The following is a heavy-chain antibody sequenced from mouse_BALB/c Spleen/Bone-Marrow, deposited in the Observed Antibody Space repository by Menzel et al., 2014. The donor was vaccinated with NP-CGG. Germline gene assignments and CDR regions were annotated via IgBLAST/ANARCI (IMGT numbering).Heavy chain of an antibody. D-gene: IGHD1-1*01. J-gene: IGHJ2*01. CDR2: IDPANVNT. CDR3: ASYVYGYYFDY. V-gene: IGHV14-3*02. CDR1: GFNIKDTY. Sequence: EVKLVESGAELVKPGASVKLSCTASGFNIKDTYMHWVKRRPEQGLEWIGRIDPANVNTEYDPKFQGKATITADTSSNTAYLQLSSLTSEDTAVYYCASYVYGYYFDYWGQGTTLTVSS.